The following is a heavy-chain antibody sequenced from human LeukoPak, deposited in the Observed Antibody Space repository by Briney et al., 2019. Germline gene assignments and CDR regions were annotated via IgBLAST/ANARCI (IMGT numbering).Heavy chain of an antibody. CDR3: AKDIGAISGIGY. Sequence: GGSLRLSCAASGFTFDDYAMHWVRQAPGKGLEWVSGISWNSGNIGYADSVKGRFTISRDNAKNSLYLQMNSLRAEDTALYYCAKDIGAISGIGYWGQGTLVTVFS. D-gene: IGHD2-2*02. CDR2: ISWNSGNI. J-gene: IGHJ4*02. CDR1: GFTFDDYA. V-gene: IGHV3-9*01.